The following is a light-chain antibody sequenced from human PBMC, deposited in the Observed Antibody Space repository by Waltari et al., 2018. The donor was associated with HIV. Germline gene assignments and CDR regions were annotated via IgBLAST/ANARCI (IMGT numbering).Light chain of an antibody. Sequence: VRTQPPSLSEAPNQRVTISASVPLSNTRHNALNWYQHLPGKAPKLLIYYNDLLPSGVSDRFSGSRSGTSASLAISGLQSEDEAHYYCASWDDRLNGWVFGGGTQLTVL. CDR2: YND. CDR1: LSNTRHNA. CDR3: ASWDDRLNGWV. J-gene: IGLJ3*02. V-gene: IGLV1-36*01.